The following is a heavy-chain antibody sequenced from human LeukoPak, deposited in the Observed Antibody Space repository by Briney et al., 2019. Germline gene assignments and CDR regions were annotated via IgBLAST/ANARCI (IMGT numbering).Heavy chain of an antibody. CDR2: ISGSGRNT. V-gene: IGHV3-23*01. CDR1: RFTFSSYV. D-gene: IGHD6-19*01. CDR3: ANLYVAVAGTDY. Sequence: PGGSLRLSCAASRFTFSSYVMSWVRQAPGKGLECVSAISGSGRNTYYADSVKGRFTISRDNSKNTLYLQMNSLRAEDTAVYYCANLYVAVAGTDYWGQGTLVTVSS. J-gene: IGHJ4*02.